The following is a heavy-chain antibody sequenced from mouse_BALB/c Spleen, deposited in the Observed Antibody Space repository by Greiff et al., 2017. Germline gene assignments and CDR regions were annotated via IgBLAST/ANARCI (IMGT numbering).Heavy chain of an antibody. V-gene: IGHV1-9*01. D-gene: IGHD2-4*01. J-gene: IGHJ2*01. CDR1: GYTFSSYW. CDR2: ILPGSGST. CDR3: ARAMITPYYFDY. Sequence: QGQLQQSGAELMKPGASVKISCKATGYTFSSYWIEWVKQRPGHGLEWIGEILPGSGSTNYNEKFKGKATFTADTSSNTAYMQLSSLTSEDSAVYYCARAMITPYYFDYWGQVTTLTVSS.